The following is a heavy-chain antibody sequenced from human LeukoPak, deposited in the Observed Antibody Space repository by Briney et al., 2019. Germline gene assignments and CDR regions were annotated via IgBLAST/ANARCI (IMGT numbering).Heavy chain of an antibody. CDR3: AREDGYCSSTSCYTGAFDI. V-gene: IGHV3-74*01. J-gene: IGHJ3*02. CDR2: INSDGSNT. Sequence: PGGSLRLSCAASGFTFTSYWMHWVRQPPGKGLVWVSRINSDGSNTYYADSVKGRFTISRDNAKNTLYLQMNSLRAEDTAVYYCAREDGYCSSTSCYTGAFDIWGQGTMVTVSS. D-gene: IGHD2-2*01. CDR1: GFTFTSYW.